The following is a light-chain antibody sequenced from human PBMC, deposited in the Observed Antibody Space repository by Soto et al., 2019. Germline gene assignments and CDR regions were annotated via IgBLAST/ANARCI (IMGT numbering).Light chain of an antibody. J-gene: IGKJ5*01. CDR2: GAS. V-gene: IGKV3-11*01. CDR3: QQRSNWPIT. CDR1: QSVSNNY. Sequence: IVLTQSPGTLSLSPGERATLSCRASQSVSNNYLAWYQQKPGQAPRLLIYGASNRATGIPARFSGSGSGTDFTLTISSLEPEDFAVYYCQQRSNWPITSGQGTRLEIK.